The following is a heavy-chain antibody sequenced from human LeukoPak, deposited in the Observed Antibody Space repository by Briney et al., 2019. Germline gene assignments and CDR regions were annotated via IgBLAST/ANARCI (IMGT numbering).Heavy chain of an antibody. CDR3: ARGYGDYGVFDY. CDR2: INHSGST. V-gene: IGHV4-34*01. CDR1: GGSFSGYY. D-gene: IGHD4-17*01. J-gene: IGHJ4*02. Sequence: SETLSLTRAVYGGSFSGYYWSWIRQPPGKGLEWVGEINHSGSTNYNPSLTSRVPISVDTSKNQCSLKLSSVTAADTAVYFCARGYGDYGVFDYWGQGTLVTVSS.